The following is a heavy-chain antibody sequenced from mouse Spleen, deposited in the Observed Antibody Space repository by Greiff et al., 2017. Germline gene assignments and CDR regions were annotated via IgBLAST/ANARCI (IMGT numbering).Heavy chain of an antibody. V-gene: IGHV10-1*01. CDR1: GFSFNTYA. D-gene: IGHD2-2*01. Sequence: EVKLMESGGGLVQPKGSLKLSCAASGFSFNTYAMNWVRQAPGKGLEWVGRIRSKSSNYEKYYAVSVKDRFTISRDYSESMLYLQMNNLKTEDTAMYYCVRHFGLRAAMDYWGQGTSVTVSS. CDR2: IRSKSSNYEK. J-gene: IGHJ4*01. CDR3: VRHFGLRAAMDY.